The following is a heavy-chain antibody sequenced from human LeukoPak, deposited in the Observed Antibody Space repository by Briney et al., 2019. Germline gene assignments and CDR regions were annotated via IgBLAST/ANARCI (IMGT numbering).Heavy chain of an antibody. V-gene: IGHV4-34*01. Sequence: SETLSLTCAVYGGSFSGYYWSWIRQPPGKGLEWIGEINHSGSTNYNPSLKSRVTISVDTSKNQLSLKLSSVTAADTAVYYCASTAVAETGPFDYWGQGTLVTVSS. D-gene: IGHD6-19*01. CDR2: INHSGST. J-gene: IGHJ4*02. CDR3: ASTAVAETGPFDY. CDR1: GGSFSGYY.